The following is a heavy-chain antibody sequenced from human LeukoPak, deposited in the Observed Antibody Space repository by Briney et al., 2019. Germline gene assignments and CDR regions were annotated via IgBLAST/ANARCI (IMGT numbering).Heavy chain of an antibody. V-gene: IGHV1-2*02. J-gene: IGHJ5*02. CDR3: ARGYCSSTSCYDWFDP. D-gene: IGHD2-2*01. CDR1: GYTFTCYY. Sequence: GASVKVSCKASGYTFTCYYMHWVRQAPGQGLEWMGWINPNSGGTNYAQKFQGRVTMTRDTSISTAYMELSRLRSDDTAVYYCARGYCSSTSCYDWFDPWGQGALVTVSS. CDR2: INPNSGGT.